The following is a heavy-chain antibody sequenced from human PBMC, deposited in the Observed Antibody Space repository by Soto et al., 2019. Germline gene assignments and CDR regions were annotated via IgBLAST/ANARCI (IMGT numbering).Heavy chain of an antibody. CDR1: GFTFSSYA. CDR3: AKDSDYYCGFLWDSRGYLPHYDY. D-gene: IGHD3-22*01. Sequence: GGSLRLSCAASGFTFSSYAMSWVRQAPGKGLEWVSAISGSGGSTYYADSVKGRFTISRDNSKNTLYLQMNSLRADATAVYYCAKDSDYYCGFLWDSRGYLPHYDYCGQGTLVTVSS. J-gene: IGHJ4*02. CDR2: ISGSGGST. V-gene: IGHV3-23*01.